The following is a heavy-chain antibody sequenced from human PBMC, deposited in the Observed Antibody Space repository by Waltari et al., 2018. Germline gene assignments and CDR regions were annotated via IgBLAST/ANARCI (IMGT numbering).Heavy chain of an antibody. Sequence: QVQLQESGPGLAKPSETLSLTCTVSGVSITSSDYYWGWVRQPPGKALEVVGTIYYYGETYSNPSLSGLVTISLDTSKNEFSLTLSSVTAADTALFFCARQSHSFYYHTNGYFWHGFDVWGPGAMVTVSS. D-gene: IGHD3-22*01. V-gene: IGHV4-39*01. CDR3: ARQSHSFYYHTNGYFWHGFDV. CDR1: GVSITSSDYY. CDR2: IYYYGET. J-gene: IGHJ3*01.